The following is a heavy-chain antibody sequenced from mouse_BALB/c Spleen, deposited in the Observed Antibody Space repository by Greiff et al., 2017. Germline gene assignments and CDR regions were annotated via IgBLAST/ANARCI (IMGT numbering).Heavy chain of an antibody. D-gene: IGHD1-2*01. Sequence: EVKLMESGGGLVKPGGSLKLSCAASGFTFSSYTMSWVRQTPEKRLEWVATISSGGSYTYYPDSVKGRFTISRDNAKNTLYLQMSSLKSEDTAMYYCTREVLRPYWYFDVWGAGTTVTVSS. V-gene: IGHV5-6-4*01. CDR3: TREVLRPYWYFDV. J-gene: IGHJ1*01. CDR2: ISSGGSYT. CDR1: GFTFSSYT.